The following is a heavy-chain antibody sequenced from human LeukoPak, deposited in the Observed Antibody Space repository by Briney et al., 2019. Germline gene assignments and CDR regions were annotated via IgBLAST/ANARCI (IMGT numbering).Heavy chain of an antibody. J-gene: IGHJ5*02. CDR3: ARDSREYGLPTRTYGFDP. D-gene: IGHD2/OR15-2a*01. Sequence: SETLSLTCTVSGGSISSYYWSWIRQPPGMGLEWIGYIYYSGSTNYNPSLKSRVTISVDTSKNQFSLKLSSVTAADTAVYYCARDSREYGLPTRTYGFDPWGQGTLVTVSS. CDR1: GGSISSYY. V-gene: IGHV4-59*01. CDR2: IYYSGST.